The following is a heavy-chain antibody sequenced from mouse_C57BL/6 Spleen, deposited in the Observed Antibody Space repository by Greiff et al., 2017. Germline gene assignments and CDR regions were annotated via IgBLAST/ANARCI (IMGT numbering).Heavy chain of an antibody. V-gene: IGHV1-80*01. CDR3: ARRGAGTNFDV. D-gene: IGHD4-1*01. CDR1: GYAFSSYW. CDR2: IYPGDGDT. Sequence: VQLKESGAELVKPGASVKISCKASGYAFSSYWMNWVKQRPGKGLEWIGQIYPGDGDTNYNGKFKGKATLTADKSSSTAYMQLSSLTSEDSAVYFCARRGAGTNFDVWGTGTTVTVSS. J-gene: IGHJ1*03.